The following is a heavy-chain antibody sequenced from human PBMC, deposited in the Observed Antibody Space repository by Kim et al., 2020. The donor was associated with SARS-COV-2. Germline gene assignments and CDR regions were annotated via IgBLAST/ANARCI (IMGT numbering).Heavy chain of an antibody. CDR2: ST. D-gene: IGHD6-6*01. Sequence: STNYTPALKSRVTISVDTSKNQFSLKLSSVTAADTAVYYCARDDSSFMDVWGQGTTVTVSS. J-gene: IGHJ6*02. V-gene: IGHV4-59*01. CDR3: ARDDSSFMDV.